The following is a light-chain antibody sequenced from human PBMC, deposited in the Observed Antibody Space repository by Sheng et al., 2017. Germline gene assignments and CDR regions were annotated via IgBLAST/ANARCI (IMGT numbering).Light chain of an antibody. Sequence: EVVLTQSPATLSLSPGERVTLSCRASQSISSYLAWYQHKPGQAPRLLMSDASTRATGIPARFSGSGSGTDFTLTISSLEPEDFAVYYCQQRNNWPIFTFGPGTKLDIK. CDR1: QSISSY. V-gene: IGKV3-11*01. CDR2: DAS. CDR3: QQRNNWPIFT. J-gene: IGKJ3*01.